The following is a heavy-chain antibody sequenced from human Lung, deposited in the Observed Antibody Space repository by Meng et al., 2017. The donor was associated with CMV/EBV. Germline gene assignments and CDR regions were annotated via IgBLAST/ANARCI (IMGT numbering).Heavy chain of an antibody. V-gene: IGHV3-21*01. CDR1: GFTFSSYS. CDR3: ARASAVVAARYYFDY. J-gene: IGHJ4*02. D-gene: IGHD2-15*01. Sequence: GESLKISCADSGFTFSSYSMNWVRHAPGKGLEWVSSISSSSSYIYYADSVKGRFNISRDNAKNSLYLQMNSLRAEDTAVYYCARASAVVAARYYFDYWGQGTLVTVSS. CDR2: ISSSSSYI.